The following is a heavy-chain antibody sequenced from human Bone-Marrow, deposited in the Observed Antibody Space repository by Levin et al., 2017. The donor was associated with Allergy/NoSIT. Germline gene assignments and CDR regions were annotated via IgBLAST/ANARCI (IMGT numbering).Heavy chain of an antibody. V-gene: IGHV4-31*03. CDR1: GDSITSVGDC. Sequence: PSETLSLTCTVSGDSITSVGDCWGWIRQHPGKDLEWIGYICYSDYTSYNPSLKSRVTISVDTSKNQFSLKLTSVTAADTAVYFCARDHKHIGASGTSCDFWGQGTLVTVSS. D-gene: IGHD6-25*01. CDR3: ARDHKHIGASGTSCDF. J-gene: IGHJ4*02. CDR2: ICYSDYT.